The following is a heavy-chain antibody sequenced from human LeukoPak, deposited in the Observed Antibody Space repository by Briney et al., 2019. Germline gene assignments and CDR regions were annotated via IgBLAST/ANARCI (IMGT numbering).Heavy chain of an antibody. V-gene: IGHV5-51*01. D-gene: IGHD2-2*01. Sequence: GESLKISCKGSGYSFTSYWIGWVRQMPGKGLEWMGIIYPGDSDTRYSPSFQGQVTSSADKSLSTAYLQWSELKESYTARYYCARSSDCSSTSCYFDYWGQGNLVTVSS. CDR1: GYSFTSYW. CDR3: ARSSDCSSTSCYFDY. J-gene: IGHJ4*02. CDR2: IYPGDSDT.